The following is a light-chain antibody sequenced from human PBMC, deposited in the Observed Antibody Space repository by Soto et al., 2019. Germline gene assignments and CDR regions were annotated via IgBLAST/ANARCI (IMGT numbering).Light chain of an antibody. CDR2: EGS. J-gene: IGLJ1*01. V-gene: IGLV2-23*01. CDR3: CSYAGSSTYV. CDR1: SSDVGSYNL. Sequence: QSVLTQPASVSGSPGQSITISCTGTSSDVGSYNLVSWYQQHPGKAPNLMIYEGSKRPSVVSNRFSGSKSGNTASLTISGLQAEDEADYYCCSYAGSSTYVFGTGTKLTVL.